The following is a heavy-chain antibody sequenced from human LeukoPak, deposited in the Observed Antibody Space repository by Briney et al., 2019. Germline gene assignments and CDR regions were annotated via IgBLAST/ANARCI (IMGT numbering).Heavy chain of an antibody. V-gene: IGHV4-4*07. Sequence: SETLSLTCAVSGGSISSYYWSWIRQPAGKGLEWIGRIYTSGSTNYNPSLKSRVTMSVDTSKNQFSLKLSSVTAADTAVYYCARDLIDYDFRSGSNWFDPWGQGTLVTVSS. J-gene: IGHJ5*02. CDR1: GGSISSYY. D-gene: IGHD3-3*01. CDR3: ARDLIDYDFRSGSNWFDP. CDR2: IYTSGST.